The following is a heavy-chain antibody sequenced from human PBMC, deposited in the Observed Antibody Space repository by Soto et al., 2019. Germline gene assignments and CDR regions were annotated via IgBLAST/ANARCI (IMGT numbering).Heavy chain of an antibody. CDR3: ASGYYEKIIWGVPEYFQH. D-gene: IGHD3-22*01. J-gene: IGHJ1*01. CDR1: GVSISSYY. CDR2: IVHTGGT. V-gene: IGHV4-59*01. Sequence: SETLSLTYTVSGVSISSYYWSWIRQPPGKGLEWIGDIVHTGGTNYNPSLKSRVTISVDTSKKQFSLTLTSVTAADTAVYYCASGYYEKIIWGVPEYFQHWSQGTLVTVSS.